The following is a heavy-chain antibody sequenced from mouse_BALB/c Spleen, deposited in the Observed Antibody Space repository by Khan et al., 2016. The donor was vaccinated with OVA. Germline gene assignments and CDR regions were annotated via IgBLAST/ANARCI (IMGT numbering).Heavy chain of an antibody. CDR1: GISITSGNYR. CDR3: ARDYGSLYWYFDV. D-gene: IGHD1-1*01. Sequence: EVKLVESGPGLVKPSQTVSLTCTVTGISITSGNYRWSWIRQFPGNKLEWIGNIYYSGTVTYNPSPTSRTTITRDTSKNQFFLEMNSLTAEDTATYYWARDYGSLYWYFDVWGAGTTVTVSS. CDR2: IYYSGTV. V-gene: IGHV3-5*02. J-gene: IGHJ1*01.